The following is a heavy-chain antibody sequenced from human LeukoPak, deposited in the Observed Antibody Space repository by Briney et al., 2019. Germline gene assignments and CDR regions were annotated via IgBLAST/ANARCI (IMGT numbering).Heavy chain of an antibody. CDR2: ISYDGRNK. V-gene: IGHV3-30*18. D-gene: IGHD2-8*02. CDR3: AKAEYCTGARCYSAAFAY. Sequence: GGSLRLSCAASGFTFSNYGLHWVPQAPGKGLEWLAVISYDGRNKYYADSVKGRFTISRDNSKNTLYLQMNSLRAEDTAVYYCAKAEYCTGARCYSAAFAYWGQGTLVTVSS. J-gene: IGHJ4*02. CDR1: GFTFSNYG.